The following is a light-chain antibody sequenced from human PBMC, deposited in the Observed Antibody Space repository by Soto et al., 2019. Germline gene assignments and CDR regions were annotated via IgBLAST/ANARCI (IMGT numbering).Light chain of an antibody. CDR1: QNVYNN. CDR3: QQYNKWPLT. Sequence: EIVLTQSPATLSVSPGERATLSCRASQNVYNNLAWYQQKPGQAPRLLIYGASTRATDIPARFSGSGSGTEFTLTITSLQSEDFAVYNCQQYNKWPLTFGGGTKVEIK. J-gene: IGKJ4*01. V-gene: IGKV3-15*01. CDR2: GAS.